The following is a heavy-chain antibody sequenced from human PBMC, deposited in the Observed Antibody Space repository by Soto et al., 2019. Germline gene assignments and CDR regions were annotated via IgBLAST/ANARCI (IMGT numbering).Heavy chain of an antibody. D-gene: IGHD3-10*01. CDR2: ISGSADRT. Sequence: GSLRLSCATSGFTFSSYAMSWVRQAPGKGLEWVSGISGSADRTFYADSLKGRFTISRDNSRNTLYLHMNSLRAEDTALYYCAKDLWFAEILKLGFDYWGQGALVTVSS. V-gene: IGHV3-23*01. CDR1: GFTFSSYA. J-gene: IGHJ4*02. CDR3: AKDLWFAEILKLGFDY.